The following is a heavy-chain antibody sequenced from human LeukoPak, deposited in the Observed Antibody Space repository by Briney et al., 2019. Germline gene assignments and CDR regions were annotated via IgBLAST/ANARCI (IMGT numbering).Heavy chain of an antibody. V-gene: IGHV5-51*01. CDR1: GYRFTSYW. CDR3: ARRSNLGYCSGGSCRYFDY. D-gene: IGHD2-15*01. Sequence: GGSLKISCKGSGYRFTSYWVGWAGQMPGKGLEWMGLIYPRESHTRYSPSFQGQVSISADKSISAAYLQWSSLKASDTAMYYCARRSNLGYCSGGSCRYFDYWGQGTMVTVSS. CDR2: IYPRESHT. J-gene: IGHJ4*02.